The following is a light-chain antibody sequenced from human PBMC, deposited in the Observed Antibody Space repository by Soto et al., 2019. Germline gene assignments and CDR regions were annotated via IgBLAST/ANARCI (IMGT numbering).Light chain of an antibody. CDR2: AAS. Sequence: DIQMTQSPSSLSAYVGDRVTITCRASQDISIFLAWYQQEPGKVPKLLIYAASSLQSGVPSRFSGSGSGTDFTLTISSLQPEDVATYYCQKYDSAPRTFGQGTKVEIK. CDR3: QKYDSAPRT. V-gene: IGKV1-27*01. J-gene: IGKJ1*01. CDR1: QDISIF.